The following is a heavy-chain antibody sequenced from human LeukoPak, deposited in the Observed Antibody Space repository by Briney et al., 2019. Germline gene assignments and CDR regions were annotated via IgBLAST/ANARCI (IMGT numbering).Heavy chain of an antibody. CDR3: ARSPLYCSGGSCYYFDY. V-gene: IGHV1-18*01. CDR1: GYTFTSYG. Sequence: ASVKVSCKASGYTFTSYGISWVRQAPGQGLEWMGWISAYNGNTNYAQKLQGRVTMTTDTSTSTAYMELRSLRSDDTAVYYCARSPLYCSGGSCYYFDYRGQGTLVTVSS. CDR2: ISAYNGNT. J-gene: IGHJ4*02. D-gene: IGHD2-15*01.